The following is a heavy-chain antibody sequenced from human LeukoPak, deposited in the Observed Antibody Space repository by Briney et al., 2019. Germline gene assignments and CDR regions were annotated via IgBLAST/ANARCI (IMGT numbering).Heavy chain of an antibody. CDR2: IDKKDNFYAT. J-gene: IGHJ5*02. CDR3: TRDSGTYNWLDP. D-gene: IGHD1-26*01. V-gene: IGHV3-73*01. CDR1: GFTFSGSA. Sequence: LGGSLRLSCAASGFTFSGSAIHWVRQSSGKGLEWVGHIDKKDNFYATTSAASVTGRFTISRDDSKNTAYLQMNSLKTEDTALYYCTRDSGTYNWLDPWGQGTLVTVSS.